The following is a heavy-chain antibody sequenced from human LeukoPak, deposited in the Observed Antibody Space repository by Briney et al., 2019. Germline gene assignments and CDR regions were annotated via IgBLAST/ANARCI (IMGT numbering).Heavy chain of an antibody. CDR1: GGTFSSYA. Sequence: EASVTVSCKASGGTFSSYAISWVRQAPGQGLEWMGRIIPILGIANYAQKFQGRVTITADKSTSTAYMELSSLRSEDTAVYYCAIKRGYSYGPYDWFDPWGQGTLVTVSS. J-gene: IGHJ5*02. CDR2: IIPILGIA. CDR3: AIKRGYSYGPYDWFDP. V-gene: IGHV1-69*04. D-gene: IGHD5-18*01.